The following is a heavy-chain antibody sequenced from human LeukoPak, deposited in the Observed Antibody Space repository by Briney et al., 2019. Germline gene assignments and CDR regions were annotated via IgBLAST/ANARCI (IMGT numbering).Heavy chain of an antibody. Sequence: SETLSLTCTVSGGSISSYYWSWIRQPPGEGLEWIGYIYPSGITNYNPSLKSRGTISVDTSKNQFSLKLSSATAADTAVYYCARLLRNIVVVPAGSYWYFDLWGRGTLVTVSS. CDR3: ARLLRNIVVVPAGSYWYFDL. V-gene: IGHV4-4*09. CDR2: IYPSGIT. D-gene: IGHD2-2*01. CDR1: GGSISSYY. J-gene: IGHJ2*01.